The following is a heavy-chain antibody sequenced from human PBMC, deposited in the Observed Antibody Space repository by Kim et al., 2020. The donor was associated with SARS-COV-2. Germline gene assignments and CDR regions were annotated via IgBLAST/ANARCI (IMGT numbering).Heavy chain of an antibody. CDR1: GGTFSSYA. CDR3: ARHGGDYGDYVRDWFDP. Sequence: SVKVSCKASGGTFSSYAISWVRQAPGQGLEWMGGIIPIFGTANYAQKFQGRVTITADESTSTAYMELSSLRSEDTAVYYCARHGGDYGDYVRDWFDPWGQGTLVTVSS. J-gene: IGHJ5*02. CDR2: IIPIFGTA. D-gene: IGHD4-17*01. V-gene: IGHV1-69*13.